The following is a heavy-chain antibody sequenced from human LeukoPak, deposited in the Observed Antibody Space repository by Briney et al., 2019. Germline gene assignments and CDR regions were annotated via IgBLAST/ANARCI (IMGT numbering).Heavy chain of an antibody. J-gene: IGHJ4*02. CDR3: ARENYSGSGSYFLDY. CDR2: IYSGGNT. D-gene: IGHD3-10*01. Sequence: PGGSLRLSCAASGFTGSNNYMNWVRQAPGRGLEWVSVIYSGGNTYYADPVKGRFTISRDNSKNTLYLQMNSLRAEDTAVYYCARENYSGSGSYFLDYWGQGTLVTVSS. V-gene: IGHV3-66*02. CDR1: GFTGSNNY.